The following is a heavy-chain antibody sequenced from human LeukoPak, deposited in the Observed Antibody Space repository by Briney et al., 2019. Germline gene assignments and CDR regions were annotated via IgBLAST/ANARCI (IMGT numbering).Heavy chain of an antibody. J-gene: IGHJ4*02. V-gene: IGHV1-18*01. D-gene: IGHD3-10*01. CDR1: GYTFTNYD. CDR3: ARESGFYASGSRY. CDR2: ISACNGNT. Sequence: ASVKVSCKASGYTFTNYDISWVRQAPGQGLEWMGWISACNGNTNYVQKFQGRVTMTTDTSTSTAYMELTSLRSDDTAVYYCARESGFYASGSRYWGQGTLVIVSS.